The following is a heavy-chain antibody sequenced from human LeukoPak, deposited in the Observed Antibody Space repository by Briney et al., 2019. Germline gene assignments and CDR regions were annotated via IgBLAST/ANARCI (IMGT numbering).Heavy chain of an antibody. Sequence: PGGSLRLSCAASGFTFTSYSMNWVRQAPGKGLEWVSTISGGGGSTYYADSVKGRFTISRDNAKNSLYLQMNSLRAEDTAVYYCATHFDNWGQGTLVTVSS. V-gene: IGHV3-21*01. CDR1: GFTFTSYS. CDR3: ATHFDN. J-gene: IGHJ4*02. D-gene: IGHD3-9*01. CDR2: ISGGGGST.